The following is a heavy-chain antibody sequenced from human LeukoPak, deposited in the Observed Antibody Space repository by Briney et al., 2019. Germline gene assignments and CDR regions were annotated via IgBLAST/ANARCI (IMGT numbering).Heavy chain of an antibody. CDR3: ARQWDGDYVDY. CDR1: GGSISSSSYY. Sequence: SETLSLTCTVSGGSISSSSYYWGWIRQPPGTGLEWIGSIYYSGSTYYNPSLKSRVTISVDTSKNQFSLKLSSVTAADTAVYYCARQWDGDYVDYWGQGTLVTVSS. V-gene: IGHV4-39*01. CDR2: IYYSGST. D-gene: IGHD4-17*01. J-gene: IGHJ4*02.